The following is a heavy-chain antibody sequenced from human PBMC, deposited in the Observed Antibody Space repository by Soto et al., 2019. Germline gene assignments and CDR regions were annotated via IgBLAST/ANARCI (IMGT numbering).Heavy chain of an antibody. V-gene: IGHV3-64D*06. D-gene: IGHD3-16*01. Sequence: GXSLRLSCSASGFTFSSYAMYWVRQAPGKGLEYVSVISSNGGSTYYADSVKGRFTISRDNSKNTLYLQMSSLRAEDTAVYYCVKVGFTYYFDYWGQGTLVTVSS. CDR3: VKVGFTYYFDY. CDR2: ISSNGGST. J-gene: IGHJ4*02. CDR1: GFTFSSYA.